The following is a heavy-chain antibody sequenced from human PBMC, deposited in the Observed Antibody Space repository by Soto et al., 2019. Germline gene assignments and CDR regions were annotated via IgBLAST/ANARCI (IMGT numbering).Heavy chain of an antibody. D-gene: IGHD3-16*01. Sequence: QVPLVESGGGVVQPGRSLRLSCAASGFTFGSYAMHWVRQAPGKGLEWVAVISYDGSNKYYADSVKGRFTISRDNSKNTLYLQMNSLRAEDTAVYYCARAYEGDYFDYWGQGTLVTVSS. V-gene: IGHV3-30-3*01. CDR2: ISYDGSNK. J-gene: IGHJ4*02. CDR3: ARAYEGDYFDY. CDR1: GFTFGSYA.